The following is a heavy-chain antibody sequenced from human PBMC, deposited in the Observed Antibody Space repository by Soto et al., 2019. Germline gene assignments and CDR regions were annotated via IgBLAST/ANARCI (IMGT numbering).Heavy chain of an antibody. D-gene: IGHD2-2*01. V-gene: IGHV4-59*01. Sequence: SETLSLTCIVSGRSISNYYWSWIRQPPGKGLEWIGYIYYSGSTNYNPSLQSRVTISVDTSKNQFSLKLSSVTAADTAVYYCARAVLPATAPFDYWGQGTLVTVSS. CDR3: ARAVLPATAPFDY. CDR1: GRSISNYY. J-gene: IGHJ4*02. CDR2: IYYSGST.